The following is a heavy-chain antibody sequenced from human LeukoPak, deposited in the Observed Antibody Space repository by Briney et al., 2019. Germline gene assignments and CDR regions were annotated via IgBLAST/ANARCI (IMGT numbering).Heavy chain of an antibody. Sequence: SETLSLTCTVSGGSISSYYWSWIRQPPGKGLEWIGYIYYSGSTNCNPSLKSRVTISVDTSKNQFSLKLGSVTAADTAVYYCARARDGYNLGVFDYWGQGTLVTVSS. CDR1: GGSISSYY. CDR3: ARARDGYNLGVFDY. J-gene: IGHJ4*02. V-gene: IGHV4-59*01. CDR2: IYYSGST. D-gene: IGHD5-24*01.